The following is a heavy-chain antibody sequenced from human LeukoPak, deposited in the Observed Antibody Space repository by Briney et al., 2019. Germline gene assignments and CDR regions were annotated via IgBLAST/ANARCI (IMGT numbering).Heavy chain of an antibody. D-gene: IGHD4-11*01. CDR2: INHSGSA. Sequence: SETLSLTCAVPGGSFSGYYWTWIRQPPGKGLEWIGEINHSGSANYNPSIMSRVTISLDTSKNHFSLNLGSVTAADTAVYYCARGQGTVTTHWGQGTLVTVSS. J-gene: IGHJ4*02. CDR3: ARGQGTVTTH. V-gene: IGHV4-34*01. CDR1: GGSFSGYY.